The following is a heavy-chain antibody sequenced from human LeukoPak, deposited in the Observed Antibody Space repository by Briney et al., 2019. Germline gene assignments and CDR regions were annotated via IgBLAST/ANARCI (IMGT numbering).Heavy chain of an antibody. Sequence: GGSLRLSCAPSGFIFSTCVMHWVRQAPGKGLEGVAFIRYDGSTKSYADSVKGRFTISRDNSKNTLYLQMNSLRAEDTALYYCVKDRSGTYYFDYWGQGTLVTVSS. CDR1: GFIFSTCV. V-gene: IGHV3-30*02. CDR2: IRYDGSTK. D-gene: IGHD1-26*01. J-gene: IGHJ4*02. CDR3: VKDRSGTYYFDY.